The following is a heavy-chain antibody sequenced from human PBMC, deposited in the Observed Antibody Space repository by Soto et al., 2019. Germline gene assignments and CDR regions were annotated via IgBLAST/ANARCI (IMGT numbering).Heavy chain of an antibody. D-gene: IGHD3-10*01. CDR2: ISSNGGST. J-gene: IGHJ6*03. CDR3: ARGSGYYDYYYMDV. CDR1: GFTFSSYA. Sequence: EVQLVESGGGLVQPGGSRRLSCAASGFTFSSYAMHWVRQAPGKGLEYVSAISSNGGSTYYANSVKGRFTISRDNSKNTLYLQMGSLRAEDMAVYYCARGSGYYDYYYMDVWGKGTTVTVSS. V-gene: IGHV3-64*01.